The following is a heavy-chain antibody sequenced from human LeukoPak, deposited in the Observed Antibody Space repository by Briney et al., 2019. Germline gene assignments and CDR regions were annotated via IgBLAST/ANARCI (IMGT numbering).Heavy chain of an antibody. Sequence: GASVKVSCKASGYTFTSYGISWVRQAPGQGLEWMGWISAYNGNTNYAQKLQGRVTMTTDTSTSTAYMELRSLRSDDTAVYYCARVAGGSSSVRYYYYYYMDVWGKGTTVTVSS. V-gene: IGHV1-18*01. J-gene: IGHJ6*03. CDR2: ISAYNGNT. CDR3: ARVAGGSSSVRYYYYYYMDV. CDR1: GYTFTSYG. D-gene: IGHD6-6*01.